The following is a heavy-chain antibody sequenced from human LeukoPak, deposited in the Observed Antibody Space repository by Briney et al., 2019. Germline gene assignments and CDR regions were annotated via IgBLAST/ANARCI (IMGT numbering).Heavy chain of an antibody. CDR2: IHGGGVVT. D-gene: IGHD3-16*02. Sequence: PGGSLRLSCAVSGFTFKNYAMNWVRQAPEKGLKWVSTIHGGGVVTYYADSVKGRFTISRDNSRNTLYLQMNSLRAEDTAVYYCAKALSSSFYYFDLGGRGTLVTVSS. J-gene: IGHJ2*01. CDR3: AKALSSSFYYFDL. CDR1: GFTFKNYA. V-gene: IGHV3-23*01.